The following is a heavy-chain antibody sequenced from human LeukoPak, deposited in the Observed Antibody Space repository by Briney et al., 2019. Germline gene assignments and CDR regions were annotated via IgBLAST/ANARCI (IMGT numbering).Heavy chain of an antibody. CDR2: IIPIFGTA. CDR1: GGTFSSYA. J-gene: IGHJ3*02. CDR3: ARAVGYDYVWGSYRYLVADI. Sequence: SVKVSCKASGGTFSSYAISWVRQAPGQGLEWMGGIIPIFGTANYAQKFQGRVTITADESTSTAYMELSSLRSEDTAVYYCARAVGYDYVWGSYRYLVADIWGQGTMVTVSS. D-gene: IGHD3-16*02. V-gene: IGHV1-69*01.